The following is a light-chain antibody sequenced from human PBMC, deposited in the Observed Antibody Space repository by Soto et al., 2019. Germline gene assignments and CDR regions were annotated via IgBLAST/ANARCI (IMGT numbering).Light chain of an antibody. Sequence: QSVLTQPPSASGTPGQRVTISCSGSSSNIGNNTVNWYQQVPGTAPKLLIYSNNRRPSGAPDRFSGSKSGTSASLAISGLQSDDEADYYCAAWDDSLNGPVFGGGTKVTVL. V-gene: IGLV1-44*01. CDR3: AAWDDSLNGPV. CDR2: SNN. CDR1: SSNIGNNT. J-gene: IGLJ3*02.